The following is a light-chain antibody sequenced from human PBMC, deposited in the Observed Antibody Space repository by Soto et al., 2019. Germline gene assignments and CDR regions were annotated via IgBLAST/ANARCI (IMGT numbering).Light chain of an antibody. CDR2: KAS. CDR3: QQYNSYSGFT. J-gene: IGKJ3*01. Sequence: DIQMTQSPSTLSASVGDRVTITCRASQSISNRLAWYQQKPGKVPKLLIYKASSLESGVPSRFSGSGSGTEFTLTISSLQPDDFATYYCQQYNSYSGFTFGPGTKVDIK. V-gene: IGKV1-5*03. CDR1: QSISNR.